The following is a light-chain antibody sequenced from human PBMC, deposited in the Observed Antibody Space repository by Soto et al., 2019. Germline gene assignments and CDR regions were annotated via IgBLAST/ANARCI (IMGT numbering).Light chain of an antibody. CDR3: FSYAGRFVV. J-gene: IGLJ2*01. CDR1: SSDVGGYNY. V-gene: IGLV2-11*01. Sequence: QSALTQPRSVSGSPGQSVTISCTGTSSDVGGYNYVSWYQQHPGKAPKLMIYDVSKRPSGVPDRFSGSKSGNTASLTISGLQAEDEADYYCFSYAGRFVVFGGGTKLTVL. CDR2: DVS.